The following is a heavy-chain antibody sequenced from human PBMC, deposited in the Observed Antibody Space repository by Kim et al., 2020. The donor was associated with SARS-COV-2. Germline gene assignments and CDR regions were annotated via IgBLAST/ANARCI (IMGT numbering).Heavy chain of an antibody. CDR2: IIPIFGTA. J-gene: IGHJ3*02. D-gene: IGHD5-12*01. CDR1: GGTFSSYA. Sequence: SVKVSCKASGGTFSSYAISWVRQAPGQGLEWMGGIIPIFGTANYAQKFQGRVTITADESTSTAYMELSSLRSEDTAVYYCARMGEMATISSFDIWGQGTMVTVSS. CDR3: ARMGEMATISSFDI. V-gene: IGHV1-69*13.